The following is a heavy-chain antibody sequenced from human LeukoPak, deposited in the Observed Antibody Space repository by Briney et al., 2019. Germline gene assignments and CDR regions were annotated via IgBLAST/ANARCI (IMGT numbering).Heavy chain of an antibody. CDR3: ARRPPAYCGGDCYSTYYFDY. J-gene: IGHJ4*02. Sequence: SETLSLTCTVSGGSIISGVYYWSWIRQPPGKGLEWIGEINHSGSTNYNPSLKSRVTISVDTSKNQFSLKLSSVTAADTAVYYCARRPPAYCGGDCYSTYYFDYWGQGTLVTVSS. CDR2: INHSGST. CDR1: GGSIISGVYY. V-gene: IGHV4-34*01. D-gene: IGHD2-21*02.